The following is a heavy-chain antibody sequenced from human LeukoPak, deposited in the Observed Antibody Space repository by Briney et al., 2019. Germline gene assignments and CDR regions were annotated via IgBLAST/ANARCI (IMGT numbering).Heavy chain of an antibody. V-gene: IGHV4-30-4*01. CDR3: ARGSYYYDSSGYYHWFDP. Sequence: SQTLSLTCTVSGVSISSGDYYWSWIRQPPGKGMEWIGYIYYSGSTYYNPSLKIRVTISVDTSKNQFSLKLSSVTAADTAVYYCARGSYYYDSSGYYHWFDPWGQGTLVTVSS. J-gene: IGHJ5*02. D-gene: IGHD3-22*01. CDR2: IYYSGST. CDR1: GVSISSGDYY.